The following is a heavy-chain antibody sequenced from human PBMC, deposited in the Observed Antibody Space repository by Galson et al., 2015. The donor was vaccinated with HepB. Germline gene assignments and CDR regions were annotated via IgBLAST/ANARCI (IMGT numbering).Heavy chain of an antibody. V-gene: IGHV2-70*11. Sequence: PALVKPTQTLTLTCTFSGFSLSTSGMCVSWIRQPPGKALEWLARIDWDDDKYYSTSLKTRVTISKDTSKNQVVLTMTNMDPVDTATYYCARLDMVRGVMAFDYWGQGTLVTVSS. CDR1: GFSLSTSGMC. CDR3: ARLDMVRGVMAFDY. D-gene: IGHD3-10*01. J-gene: IGHJ4*02. CDR2: IDWDDDK.